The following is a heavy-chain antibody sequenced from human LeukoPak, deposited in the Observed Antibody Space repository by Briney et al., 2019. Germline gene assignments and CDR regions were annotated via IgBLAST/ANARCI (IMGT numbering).Heavy chain of an antibody. CDR3: ARARDRVTATGNGMDV. CDR1: ESTLDTYA. V-gene: IGHV3-30*12. D-gene: IGHD2-21*02. Sequence: PGGSLRLSCVGSESTLDTYATHWVRQAPGKGLEWVATISNDGRDKYYAGSVRGRFTISRDNAKNTLYLQMDSLRPEDTALYFCARARDRVTATGNGMDVWGQGTTVTVSS. J-gene: IGHJ6*02. CDR2: ISNDGRDK.